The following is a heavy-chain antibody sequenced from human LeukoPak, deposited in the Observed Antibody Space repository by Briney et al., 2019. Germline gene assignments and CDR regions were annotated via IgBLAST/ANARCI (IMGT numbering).Heavy chain of an antibody. V-gene: IGHV4-31*03. J-gene: IGHJ6*02. CDR2: IYYSGST. D-gene: IGHD4-23*01. CDR1: GGSISSGGYY. CDR3: ARDSSNSHYYYYYGMDV. Sequence: SETLSLTCTVSGGSISSGGYYWSWIRQHPGKALEWIGYIYYSGSTYYNPSLKSRVTISVDTSKNQFSLKLSSVTAADTAVYYCARDSSNSHYYYYYGMDVWGQGTTVTVSS.